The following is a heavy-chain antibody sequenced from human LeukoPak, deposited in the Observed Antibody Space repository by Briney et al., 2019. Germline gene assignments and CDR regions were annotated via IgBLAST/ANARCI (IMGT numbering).Heavy chain of an antibody. Sequence: SETLSLTCIVSGGSISSYSWNWIRQSPGKGLEWVGYISHSGTTSYNPSLKSRVTISVVTSKNQLSLKLTSVTAADTAVYYCARWDDSAWGFGNWGPGTLVTVSS. J-gene: IGHJ4*02. CDR1: GGSISSYS. V-gene: IGHV4-59*08. D-gene: IGHD6-19*01. CDR3: ARWDDSAWGFGN. CDR2: ISHSGTT.